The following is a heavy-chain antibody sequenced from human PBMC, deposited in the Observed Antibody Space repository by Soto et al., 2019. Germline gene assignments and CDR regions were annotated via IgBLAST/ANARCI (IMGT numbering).Heavy chain of an antibody. CDR1: GFTFSSYA. Sequence: HLGGSLRLSCAASGFTFSSYAMHWVRQAPGKGLEWVAVISYDGSNKYYADSVKGRFTISRDNSKNTLYLQMNSLRAEDTAVYYCARVDYYDSSGYNQIGDYWGQGTLVTVSS. CDR2: ISYDGSNK. CDR3: ARVDYYDSSGYNQIGDY. V-gene: IGHV3-30-3*01. D-gene: IGHD3-22*01. J-gene: IGHJ4*02.